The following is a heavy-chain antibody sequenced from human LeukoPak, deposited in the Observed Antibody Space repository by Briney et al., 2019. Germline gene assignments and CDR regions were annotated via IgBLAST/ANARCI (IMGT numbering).Heavy chain of an antibody. J-gene: IGHJ4*02. D-gene: IGHD3-22*01. CDR3: AKDYYPKPSIYYDSSGYYHPPDY. CDR2: ISYDRSNK. CDR1: GFTFSSYG. V-gene: IGHV3-30*18. Sequence: GGSLRLSCAASGFTFSSYGMHWVRQAPGKGLEGVAVISYDRSNKYYADSVKGRFTISRDNSKNTLYLQMNSLRAEDTAVYYCAKDYYPKPSIYYDSSGYYHPPDYWGQGTLVTVSS.